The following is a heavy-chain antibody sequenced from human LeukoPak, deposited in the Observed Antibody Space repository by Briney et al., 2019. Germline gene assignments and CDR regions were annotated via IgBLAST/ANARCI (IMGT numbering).Heavy chain of an antibody. J-gene: IGHJ4*02. V-gene: IGHV3-30*03. CDR3: ARDPPFIIGTTFFDY. Sequence: GGSLRLSCAASGFTFSSYGMHWVRQAPGKGLEWVAVISYDGSNKYYADSVKGRFTISRDNAKNSLYLQMNSLRAEDTAVYYCARDPPFIIGTTFFDYWGQGTLVTVSS. CDR2: ISYDGSNK. D-gene: IGHD1-20*01. CDR1: GFTFSSYG.